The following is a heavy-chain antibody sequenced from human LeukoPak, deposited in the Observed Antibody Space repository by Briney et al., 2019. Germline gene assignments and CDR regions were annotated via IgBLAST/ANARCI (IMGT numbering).Heavy chain of an antibody. CDR3: AREDYSSSCFDY. J-gene: IGHJ4*02. CDR2: IKQDGSEK. V-gene: IGHV3-7*01. CDR1: GFTFSSYW. Sequence: GGSLRLSCAASGFTFSSYWMSWVRQAQGKGREWVANIKQDGSEKYYVDSVKGRLTISRDNTKSSLYLQMNSLRAEATAVYYCAREDYSSSCFDYWGQGTLVTVSS. D-gene: IGHD6-13*01.